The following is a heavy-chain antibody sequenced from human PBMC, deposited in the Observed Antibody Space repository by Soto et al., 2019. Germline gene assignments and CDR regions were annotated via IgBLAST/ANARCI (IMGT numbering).Heavy chain of an antibody. J-gene: IGHJ6*02. Sequence: ASVKVSCKASGYTFTSYGISWVRQAPGQGLEWMGWISAYNGNTNYAQKLQGRVTMTTDTSTSTAYMELRSLRSDDTAVYYCARELFVVVVPAAIHLTWYGTDVWGQGTTVTVSS. CDR1: GYTFTSYG. CDR3: ARELFVVVVPAAIHLTWYGTDV. V-gene: IGHV1-18*01. CDR2: ISAYNGNT. D-gene: IGHD2-2*01.